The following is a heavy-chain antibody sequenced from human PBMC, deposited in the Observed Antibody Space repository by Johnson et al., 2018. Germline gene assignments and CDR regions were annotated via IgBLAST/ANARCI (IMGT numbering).Heavy chain of an antibody. D-gene: IGHD3-3*01. Sequence: VQLVESGGGVVQPGRSLRLCCAASGFTLSSYTVYWVRQAPGGGLEWVAVLSCYGRNKYYADSVLGRFPISREKSKNTSYLQMNSLRAEDTAVYYCASEMGIIRANYYYYGMDVWGQGTTVTVSS. J-gene: IGHJ6*02. CDR2: LSCYGRNK. CDR3: ASEMGIIRANYYYYGMDV. CDR1: GFTLSSYT. V-gene: IGHV3-30*04.